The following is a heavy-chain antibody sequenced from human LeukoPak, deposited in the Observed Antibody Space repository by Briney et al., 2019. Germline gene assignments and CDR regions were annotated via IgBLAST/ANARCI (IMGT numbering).Heavy chain of an antibody. V-gene: IGHV3-23*01. D-gene: IGHD6-13*01. CDR2: IRGSGGST. CDR1: GFTFSSYA. J-gene: IGHJ6*04. CDR3: AVSWYNGGYYYGMDV. Sequence: GGSLRLSCAASGFTFSSYAMSWVRQAPGKGLEWVSAIRGSGGSTYYADSVKGRFTVSRDNSKNTLYLQMNSLRAEDTAVYYWAVSWYNGGYYYGMDVWGKGTTVTVSS.